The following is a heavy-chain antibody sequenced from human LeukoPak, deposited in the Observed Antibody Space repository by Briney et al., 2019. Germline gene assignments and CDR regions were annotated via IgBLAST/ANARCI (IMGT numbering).Heavy chain of an antibody. CDR2: INHSGST. V-gene: IGHV4-34*01. CDR1: GGSFSGYY. J-gene: IGHJ4*02. CDR3: ARTLDSSGYYATFDY. Sequence: SETLSLTCAVYGGSFSGYYWSWIRQPPGKELEWIGEINHSGSTNYNPSLKSRVTISVDTSKNQFSLKLSSVTAADTAVYYCARTLDSSGYYATFDYWGQGALVTVSS. D-gene: IGHD3-22*01.